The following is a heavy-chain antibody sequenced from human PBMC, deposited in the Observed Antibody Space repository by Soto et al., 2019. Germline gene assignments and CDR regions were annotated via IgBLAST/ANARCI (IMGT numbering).Heavy chain of an antibody. CDR1: GGSISSYY. J-gene: IGHJ5*02. D-gene: IGHD3-10*01. CDR3: ARWYGSGSFGGYWFDP. V-gene: IGHV4-59*01. Sequence: NPSETLSLTCTVSGGSISSYYWSWIRQPPGKGLEWIGYIYYSGSTNYNPSLKSRVTISVDTSKNPFSLKLSSVTAADTAVYYCARWYGSGSFGGYWFDPWGQGTLVTVSS. CDR2: IYYSGST.